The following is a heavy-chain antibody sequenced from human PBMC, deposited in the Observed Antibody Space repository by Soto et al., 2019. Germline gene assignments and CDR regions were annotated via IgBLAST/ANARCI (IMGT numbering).Heavy chain of an antibody. Sequence: EVQLVESGGGLVQPGGSLKLSCAASGFTFSGSAMHWVRQASGKGLEWVGRIRSKANSYATAYAASVKGRFTISRDDSKKTVYLQMNSLKAEDTAVYYCTREGEYEYVWGSYRHRWYFDYWGQGTLVTVSS. CDR3: TREGEYEYVWGSYRHRWYFDY. CDR2: IRSKANSYAT. J-gene: IGHJ4*02. V-gene: IGHV3-73*02. CDR1: GFTFSGSA. D-gene: IGHD3-16*02.